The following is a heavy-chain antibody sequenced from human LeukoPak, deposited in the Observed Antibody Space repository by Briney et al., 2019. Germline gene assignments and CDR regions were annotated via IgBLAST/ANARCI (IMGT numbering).Heavy chain of an antibody. CDR1: GGTFSSYA. CDR3: ARARVLTMVRGVIKNWFDP. V-gene: IGHV1-69*04. CDR2: IIPILGIA. Sequence: SVKVSCKASGGTFSSYAISWVRQAPGQGLEWMGRIIPILGIANYAQKFQGRVTITADKSTSTAYMELSSLRSEDTAVYYCARARVLTMVRGVIKNWFDPWGQGTLVTVSS. D-gene: IGHD3-10*01. J-gene: IGHJ5*02.